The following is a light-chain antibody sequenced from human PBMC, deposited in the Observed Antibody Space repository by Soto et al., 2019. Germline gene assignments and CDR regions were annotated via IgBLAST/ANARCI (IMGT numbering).Light chain of an antibody. CDR1: QTITTNY. V-gene: IGKV3-20*01. CDR3: QQYGRA. Sequence: DSVLTQSPGTLSLSPGERATLSCRASQTITTNYLVWYQQKPGQAPRLLIYGASRRATGIPARFSGSGSGTDFTLTISRLEPEDFAVYYCQQYGRAFGQGTKVDIK. CDR2: GAS. J-gene: IGKJ1*01.